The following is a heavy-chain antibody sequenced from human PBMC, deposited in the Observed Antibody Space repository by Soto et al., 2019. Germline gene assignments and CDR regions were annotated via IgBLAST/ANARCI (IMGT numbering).Heavy chain of an antibody. J-gene: IGHJ4*02. CDR1: GGTISSFG. Sequence: QVQLVQSGAEVKKPGSAVKVSCTTSGGTISSFGMNWVRRAPGQGLEWMGGIVPIDGSTKYAEKFQGRVTITADASTSTVYMDLSSLRSEDTAVYYCARSLTKSRRGGVAFDYWGQGTLLTVSP. V-gene: IGHV1-69*01. D-gene: IGHD3-9*01. CDR2: IVPIDGST. CDR3: ARSLTKSRRGGVAFDY.